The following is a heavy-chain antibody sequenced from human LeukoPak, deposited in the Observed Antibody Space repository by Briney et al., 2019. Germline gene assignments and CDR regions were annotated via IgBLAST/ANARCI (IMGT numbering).Heavy chain of an antibody. CDR1: GYTFTSYG. J-gene: IGHJ4*02. V-gene: IGHV1-18*01. CDR2: TSADNGNT. Sequence: ASVKVSCTASGYTFTSYGISWVRQAPGQGLEWMGWTSADNGNTNYAQKFQGRVTMTTDTSTSTAYMEVRSLRSDDTAVYYCARDWSDSEKRISDYWGQGTLVIVSS. D-gene: IGHD3-3*01. CDR3: ARDWSDSEKRISDY.